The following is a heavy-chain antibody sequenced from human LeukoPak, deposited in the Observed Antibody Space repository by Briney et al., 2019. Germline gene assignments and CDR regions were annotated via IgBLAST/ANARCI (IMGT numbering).Heavy chain of an antibody. CDR2: IYYSGST. Sequence: SETLSLTCTVSGGSISSSSYYWGWIRQPPGKGLEWIGSIYYSGSTYYNPSLKSRVTISVDTSKNQLSLKLSSVTAADTAVYYCASYGYSSSWRYYFDYWGQGTLVTVS. CDR1: GGSISSSSYY. J-gene: IGHJ4*02. D-gene: IGHD6-13*01. V-gene: IGHV4-39*01. CDR3: ASYGYSSSWRYYFDY.